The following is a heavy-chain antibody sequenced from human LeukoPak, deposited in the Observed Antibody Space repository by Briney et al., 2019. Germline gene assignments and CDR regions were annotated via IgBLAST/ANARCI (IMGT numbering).Heavy chain of an antibody. D-gene: IGHD2-2*01. V-gene: IGHV4-4*09. CDR1: GSISGYY. J-gene: IGHJ3*02. CDR3: ARQKCTSTSCLTKNAFDI. Sequence: SETLSLTCTVSGSISGYYWSWIRQPPGKGLEWIGYIYTSGSTNYNPSLESRVTISVDTSKNQFSLDLSSVTTADTAVYYCARQKCTSTSCLTKNAFDIWGQGAMVTVSS. CDR2: IYTSGST.